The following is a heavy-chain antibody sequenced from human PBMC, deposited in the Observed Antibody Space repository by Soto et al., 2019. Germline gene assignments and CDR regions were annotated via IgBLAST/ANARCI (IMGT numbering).Heavy chain of an antibody. D-gene: IGHD6-19*01. J-gene: IGHJ4*02. CDR3: ARDGSGWSRDY. CDR2: ISNTGTYI. Sequence: EVQLVESGGGLVKPGGSLRLSCVASGFSFSDCSMNWVRQAPGKGLEWLAAISNTGTYIYYADSVRGRFTISRDNAKNSLYLQMNSLRAEDTAVYYCARDGSGWSRDYWGQGTLVTVSS. CDR1: GFSFSDCS. V-gene: IGHV3-21*01.